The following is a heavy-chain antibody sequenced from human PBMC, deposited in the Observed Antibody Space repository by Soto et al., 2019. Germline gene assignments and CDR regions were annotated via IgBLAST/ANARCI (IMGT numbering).Heavy chain of an antibody. CDR2: IKSKTDGGTT. Sequence: PGGSLRLSCAASGFTFSNALMNWVRQAPGKGLEWVGRIKSKTDGGTTDYAAPVKGRFTISRDDSKNTLYLQMNSLKTEDTAVYYCTTGDDSSGYYEWSYYYYGMDVWGQGTTVTVSS. J-gene: IGHJ6*02. CDR1: GFTFSNAL. CDR3: TTGDDSSGYYEWSYYYYGMDV. D-gene: IGHD3-22*01. V-gene: IGHV3-15*07.